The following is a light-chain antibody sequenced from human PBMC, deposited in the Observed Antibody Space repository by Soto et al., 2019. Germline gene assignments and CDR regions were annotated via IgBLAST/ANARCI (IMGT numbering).Light chain of an antibody. J-gene: IGLJ3*02. CDR1: SGSIASNY. Sequence: NFMLTQPHSESESPGKTVIISCTRSSGSIASNYVQWYQQRPDSSPTTVIYEDNQRPSGVPDRFSGSIDSSSNSASLTISGLETEDEADYYCQSYDATNQVFGGGTKVTVL. V-gene: IGLV6-57*01. CDR2: EDN. CDR3: QSYDATNQV.